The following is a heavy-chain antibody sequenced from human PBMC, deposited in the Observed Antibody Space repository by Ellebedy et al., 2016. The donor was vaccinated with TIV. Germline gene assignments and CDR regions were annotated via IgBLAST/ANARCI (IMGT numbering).Heavy chain of an antibody. Sequence: GSLGLSXVVSGASFINDDWWTWVRQPPGKGLEWIGEIYHSGYTHYNPSLESRATISVDTSKNQFSLSLNSVTAADTAVFYCARTTLLVSGTFDVWGQGTMVTVSS. V-gene: IGHV4-4*02. CDR3: ARTTLLVSGTFDV. CDR1: GASFINDDW. CDR2: IYHSGYT. D-gene: IGHD1-1*01. J-gene: IGHJ3*01.